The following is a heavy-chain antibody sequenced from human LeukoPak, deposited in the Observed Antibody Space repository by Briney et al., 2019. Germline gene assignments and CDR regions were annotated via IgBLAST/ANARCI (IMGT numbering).Heavy chain of an antibody. CDR1: GYTFTIYG. V-gene: IGHV1-18*01. CDR3: ARVEQLVPPFGYYYGMDV. D-gene: IGHD6-6*01. J-gene: IGHJ6*02. Sequence: GSSVKVSCKASGYTFTIYGISWVRQPPGQGLEWMGLISDYYGNKHYAQKLQGRVTLTTDTSTSTAYMELRSMRSDDTAVYYCARVEQLVPPFGYYYGMDVWGQGTTVTVSS. CDR2: ISDYYGNK.